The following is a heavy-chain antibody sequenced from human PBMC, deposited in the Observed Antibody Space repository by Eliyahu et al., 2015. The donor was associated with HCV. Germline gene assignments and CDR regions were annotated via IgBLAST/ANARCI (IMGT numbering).Heavy chain of an antibody. CDR1: GFTFSSYG. V-gene: IGHV3-30*18. Sequence: QVQLVESGGGVVQPGRSLRLSCAASGFTFSSYGMPWVRQAPGKGLEWVAVISYDGSNKYYADSVKGRFTISRDNSKNTLYLQMNSLRAEDTAVYYCAKDLWQWLVANPDYWGQGTLVTVSS. CDR2: ISYDGSNK. J-gene: IGHJ4*02. D-gene: IGHD6-19*01. CDR3: AKDLWQWLVANPDY.